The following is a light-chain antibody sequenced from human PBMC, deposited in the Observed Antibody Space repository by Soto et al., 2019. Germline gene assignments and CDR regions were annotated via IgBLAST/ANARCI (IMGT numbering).Light chain of an antibody. CDR3: GTWESYLSVGV. V-gene: IGLV1-51*01. J-gene: IGLJ2*01. Sequence: QSALTQPPSASGSPGQSVTISCSGRGSNIGSNSVSWYQQVPGTAPKLLLYDNDKRPSGIPDRFFGSKSGTSATLGIAGLQTADEADYYCGTWESYLSVGVFGGGTKLTVL. CDR2: DND. CDR1: GSNIGSNS.